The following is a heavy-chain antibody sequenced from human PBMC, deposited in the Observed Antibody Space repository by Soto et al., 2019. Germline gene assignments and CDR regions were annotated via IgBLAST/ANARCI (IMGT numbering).Heavy chain of an antibody. CDR2: INYSGTS. D-gene: IGHD5-12*01. V-gene: IGHV4-34*01. J-gene: IGHJ4*02. CDR1: GGSFSGYY. CDR3: VRHAQWIIRAY. Sequence: SETLSLTCAVHGGSFSGYYWDWIRQPPGKGLEWIGEINYSGTSNYNPSLKSRLIILVDTSKNQFSLKLSSVTAADTAVYYCVRHAQWIIRAYWGQGSLVTVSS.